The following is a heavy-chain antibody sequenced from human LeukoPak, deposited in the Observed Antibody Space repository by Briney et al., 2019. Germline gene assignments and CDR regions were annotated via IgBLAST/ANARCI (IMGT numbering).Heavy chain of an antibody. V-gene: IGHV4-39*01. D-gene: IGHD6-19*01. J-gene: IGHJ4*02. CDR2: IYYSGST. CDR1: GGSFSSYY. Sequence: SETLSLTCAVYGGSFSSYYWGWLRQPPGKGLEWIGSIYYSGSTYYNPSLKSRVTISVDTSKNQFSLKLSSVTAADTAVYYCSVGYSSGWYMDLYYFDYWGQGTLVTVSS. CDR3: SVGYSSGWYMDLYYFDY.